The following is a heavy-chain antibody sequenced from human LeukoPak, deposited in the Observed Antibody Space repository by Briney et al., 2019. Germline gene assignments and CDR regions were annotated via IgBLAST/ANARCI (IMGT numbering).Heavy chain of an antibody. V-gene: IGHV6-1*01. CDR1: GDSVSSNSAA. CDR3: ARSTGPIDY. J-gene: IGHJ4*02. CDR2: TYYRSKWYT. D-gene: IGHD1-1*01. Sequence: PSQTLSLTCAISGDSVSSNSAAWNWIRQSPSRGLEWLGRTYYRSKWYTYYAVSVKSRISINRDTSRNQISLQLNSVTPEDTAVYYCARSTGPIDYWGQGTLVTVSS.